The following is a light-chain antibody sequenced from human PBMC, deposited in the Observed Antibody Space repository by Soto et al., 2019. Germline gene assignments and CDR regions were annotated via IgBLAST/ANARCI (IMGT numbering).Light chain of an antibody. Sequence: QSSLTQPASVSGSPGQSITISCTGTSSDVGAYNYVSWYQHHPGKVPKLLIYEVTNRPSGVSDRFSGSKSGNTASLTISGLQAEDEADYYCSSKRDSSTVLGVGNGTKVTVL. CDR2: EVT. CDR1: SSDVGAYNY. J-gene: IGLJ1*01. V-gene: IGLV2-14*01. CDR3: SSKRDSSTVLG.